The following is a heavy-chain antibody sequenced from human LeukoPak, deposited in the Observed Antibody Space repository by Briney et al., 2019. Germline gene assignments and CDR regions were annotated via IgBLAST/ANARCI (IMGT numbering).Heavy chain of an antibody. CDR2: INTKGET. CDR3: ATSNDAKIAPFDH. J-gene: IGHJ4*02. D-gene: IGHD2-21*01. V-gene: IGHV4-4*09. Sequence: SETLSLTCTVCGVSMSAYQWSWVRQSPEKGLEWIGCINTKGETSYNPSLKSRVTTSVDTSKSQFSLRLTSVTAADTAVDYCATSNDAKIAPFDHWGQGAPVTVSS. CDR1: GVSMSAYQ.